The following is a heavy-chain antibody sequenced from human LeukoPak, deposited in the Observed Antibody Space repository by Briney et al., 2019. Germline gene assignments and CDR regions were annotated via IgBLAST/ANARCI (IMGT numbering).Heavy chain of an antibody. CDR3: ARGSTWNFDY. J-gene: IGHJ4*02. CDR1: GYTFTDSY. CDR2: INPNSGGT. Sequence: ASVTVSCTASGYTFTDSYIHWVRQAPGQGGEWMGWINPNSGGTNYAHKFQGRVTMTTEKSISTAYMEVRSLRSDDTAVYYCARGSTWNFDYWGQGTLVTVSS. V-gene: IGHV1-2*02. D-gene: IGHD1-1*01.